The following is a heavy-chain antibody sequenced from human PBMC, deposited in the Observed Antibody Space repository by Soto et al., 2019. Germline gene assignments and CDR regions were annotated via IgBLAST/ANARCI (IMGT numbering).Heavy chain of an antibody. D-gene: IGHD5-12*01. Sequence: QVQLQQWGAGLLKPSETLSLTCAVYGGSFSGYYWSWIHQPPGKGLEWIGEINHSGSTNYNPSLKSRVTISVDTSKNQFSLKLSSVTAADTAVYYCARPRWLQPIFDYWGQGTLVTVSS. CDR3: ARPRWLQPIFDY. CDR1: GGSFSGYY. V-gene: IGHV4-34*01. CDR2: INHSGST. J-gene: IGHJ4*02.